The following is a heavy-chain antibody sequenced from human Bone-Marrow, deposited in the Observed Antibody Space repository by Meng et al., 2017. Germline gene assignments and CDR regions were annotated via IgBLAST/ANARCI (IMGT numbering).Heavy chain of an antibody. CDR2: ISSSSSYI. J-gene: IGHJ3*02. CDR3: ARDVSQTYYYDSSGYSAFDI. Sequence: GESLKISCAASGFTFSSYSMNRVRQAPGKGLEWVSSISSSSSYIYYADSVKGRFTISRDNAKNSLYLQMNSLRAEDTAVYYCARDVSQTYYYDSSGYSAFDIWGQGTMVTVSS. V-gene: IGHV3-21*01. CDR1: GFTFSSYS. D-gene: IGHD3-22*01.